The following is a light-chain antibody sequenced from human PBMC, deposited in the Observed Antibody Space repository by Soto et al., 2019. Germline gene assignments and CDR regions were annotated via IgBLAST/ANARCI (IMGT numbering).Light chain of an antibody. CDR2: ANN. CDR1: TSNIGAGYV. Sequence: QSVLTQPPSVSGAPGQRVTISCTGSTSNIGAGYVVHWYQQLPGTAPKLLIYANNNRPSGVPDRFSGSKSGTSASLAITGLQAEDEADYYCQSYDSILGVYVFGIGTKVTVL. J-gene: IGLJ1*01. V-gene: IGLV1-40*01. CDR3: QSYDSILGVYV.